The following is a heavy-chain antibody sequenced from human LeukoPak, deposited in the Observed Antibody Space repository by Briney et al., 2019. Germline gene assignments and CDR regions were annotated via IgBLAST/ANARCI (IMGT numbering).Heavy chain of an antibody. CDR2: IKQDGSEK. J-gene: IGHJ4*02. Sequence: GGSLRLSCAASGFTFSTYWMSWVRQAPGKGLEWVANIKQDGSEKHFVDPVKGRFTISRDNAQNSVYLQMSSLRGEDTAVYYCARDVGGSLDYWGQGTLVTVSS. CDR3: ARDVGGSLDY. V-gene: IGHV3-7*01. D-gene: IGHD1-26*01. CDR1: GFTFSTYW.